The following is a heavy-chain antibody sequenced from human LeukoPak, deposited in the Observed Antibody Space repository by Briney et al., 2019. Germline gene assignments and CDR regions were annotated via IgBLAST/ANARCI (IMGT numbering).Heavy chain of an antibody. CDR3: TRGNYVPDS. Sequence: GGPLRLSCVASGYTFSPYWMSWVRQIPGKGLEWVASVSSGGSPTYYVDSVRGRFTISRDDAKNSLFLQMNGLRADDTAVYYCTRGNYVPDSWGQGTLVTVSS. CDR2: VSSGGSPT. J-gene: IGHJ4*02. CDR1: GYTFSPYW. V-gene: IGHV3-7*03. D-gene: IGHD3-10*02.